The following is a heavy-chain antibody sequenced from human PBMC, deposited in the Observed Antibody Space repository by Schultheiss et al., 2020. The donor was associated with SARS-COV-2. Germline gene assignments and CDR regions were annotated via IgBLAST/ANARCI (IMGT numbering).Heavy chain of an antibody. Sequence: SQTLSLTCTVSGGSISSSSYYWGWIRQPPGKGLEWIGSIYYSGSTYYNPSLKSRVTISVDTSKNQFSLKLSSVTAADTAVYYCARGDLYTGYFHFDYWGQGSLVTVSS. V-gene: IGHV4-39*01. D-gene: IGHD1-26*01. CDR2: IYYSGST. J-gene: IGHJ4*02. CDR3: ARGDLYTGYFHFDY. CDR1: GGSISSSSYY.